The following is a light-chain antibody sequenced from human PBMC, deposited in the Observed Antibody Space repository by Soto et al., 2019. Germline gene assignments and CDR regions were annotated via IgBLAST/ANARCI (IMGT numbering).Light chain of an antibody. V-gene: IGLV2-11*01. Sequence: QSVLTQPRSVSGSPGQSVTISCTGTSSDVGAYNSVSWYQQHPGKAPKLIIFEVSNRPSGISDRFSGFKSANTAYLTISGVQPEDEADYHCSSYTTIKTVVFGGGTKLTVL. CDR2: EVS. J-gene: IGLJ2*01. CDR1: SSDVGAYNS. CDR3: SSYTTIKTVV.